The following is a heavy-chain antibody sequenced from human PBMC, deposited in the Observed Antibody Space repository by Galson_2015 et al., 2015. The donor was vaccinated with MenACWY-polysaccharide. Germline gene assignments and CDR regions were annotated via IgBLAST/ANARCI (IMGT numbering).Heavy chain of an antibody. CDR2: ITGSSETI. D-gene: IGHD2-21*01. Sequence: SLRLSCAASGFAFTSYSMNWVRQAPGKGLEWLSYITGSSETIYYADSVKGRFTISRDNAQKPLVRQLRSLTVEDTAVYYCARERATVIADSNGMDVWGQGTTVTVSS. V-gene: IGHV3-48*01. CDR1: GFAFTSYS. CDR3: ARERATVIADSNGMDV. J-gene: IGHJ6*02.